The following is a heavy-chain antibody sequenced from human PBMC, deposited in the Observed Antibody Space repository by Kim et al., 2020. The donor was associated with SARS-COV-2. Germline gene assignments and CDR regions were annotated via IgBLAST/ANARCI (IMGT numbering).Heavy chain of an antibody. CDR1: GGSFSGFY. Sequence: SETLSLTCAVYGGSFSGFYWSWIRQPPGKGLEWIGEINHSGSTNYNPSLKSRVTISVDTSKNQFSLKLSSVTAADTAVYYCARGPMDRRLVVVPAAKRGYYYGMDVWGQGTTVTVSS. CDR2: INHSGST. V-gene: IGHV4-34*01. J-gene: IGHJ6*02. CDR3: ARGPMDRRLVVVPAAKRGYYYGMDV. D-gene: IGHD2-2*01.